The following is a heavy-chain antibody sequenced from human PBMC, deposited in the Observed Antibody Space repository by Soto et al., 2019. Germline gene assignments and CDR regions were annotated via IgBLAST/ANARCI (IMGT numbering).Heavy chain of an antibody. CDR2: IYHTGST. CDR3: AREQVPTLDYYGMDV. J-gene: IGHJ6*02. V-gene: IGHV4-31*03. CDR1: GGSISSVDYY. Sequence: QVQLQESAPGLVKPSQTLSLTCTVSGGSISSVDYYWNWIRQLPGKGLEWIGYIYHTGSTYYNPSLKSRLLILVDTSKNQFSLRLTALPAADTAVYYCAREQVPTLDYYGMDVWGQGTTVTVSS.